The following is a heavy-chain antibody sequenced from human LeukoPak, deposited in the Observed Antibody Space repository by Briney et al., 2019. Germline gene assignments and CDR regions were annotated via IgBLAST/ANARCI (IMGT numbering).Heavy chain of an antibody. CDR2: IKQDGSEK. Sequence: PGGSLRLSCAASGFTFSSYWMSWIRQAPGKGLEWVANIKQDGSEKYYVDSVKGRFTISRDNAKNSLYLQMNSLRAEDTAVYYRARVSRCCSGGSGYSGALDSWRQAGMVTVRS. D-gene: IGHD2-15*01. CDR3: ARVSRCCSGGSGYSGALDS. J-gene: IGHJ3*02. CDR1: GFTFSSYW. V-gene: IGHV3-7*01.